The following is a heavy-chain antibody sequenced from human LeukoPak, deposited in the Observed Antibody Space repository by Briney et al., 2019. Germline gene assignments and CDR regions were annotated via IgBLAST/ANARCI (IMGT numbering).Heavy chain of an antibody. V-gene: IGHV4-30-2*01. Sequence: SETLSLTCAVSGASISNGGYSWSWIRQPPGKGLEWIGYIYHSGSTYYNPSLKSRVTISLDRSKNQFSLKLNSVTAADTAVYYCARALGYCSGDSCYSDYFDYWGLGTLVTVSS. D-gene: IGHD2-15*01. J-gene: IGHJ4*02. CDR1: GASISNGGYS. CDR3: ARALGYCSGDSCYSDYFDY. CDR2: IYHSGST.